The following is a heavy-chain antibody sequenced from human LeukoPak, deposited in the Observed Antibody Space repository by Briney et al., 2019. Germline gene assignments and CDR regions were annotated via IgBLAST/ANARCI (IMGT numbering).Heavy chain of an antibody. CDR3: ARGIHYYGSRIDKTYYYMDV. J-gene: IGHJ6*03. CDR1: GYTFTSYD. V-gene: IGHV1-2*02. Sequence: GASVKVSCKASGYTFTSYDINWVRQATGQGLEWMGWINPNSGGTNYAQKFQGRVTMTRDTSISTAYMELSRLRSDDTAIYYCARGIHYYGSRIDKTYYYMDVWGKGTTVTVSS. CDR2: INPNSGGT. D-gene: IGHD3-10*01.